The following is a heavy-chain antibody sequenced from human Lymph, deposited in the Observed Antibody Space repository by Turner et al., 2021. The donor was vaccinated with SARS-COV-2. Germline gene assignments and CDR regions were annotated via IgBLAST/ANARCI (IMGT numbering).Heavy chain of an antibody. J-gene: IGHJ3*02. V-gene: IGHV3-33*01. CDR1: GFTFSSYG. CDR2: IWFDGSNK. D-gene: IGHD3-10*01. Sequence: QVQLVESGGGVVQPGRSLRLSCAASGFTFSSYGMHWVRQARGKGLEWVAVIWFDGSNKYYADSVKGRFTISRDNSKNTLYLQMNSLRAEDTAVYYCARDTLWFASLGAFDIWGQGTMVTISS. CDR3: ARDTLWFASLGAFDI.